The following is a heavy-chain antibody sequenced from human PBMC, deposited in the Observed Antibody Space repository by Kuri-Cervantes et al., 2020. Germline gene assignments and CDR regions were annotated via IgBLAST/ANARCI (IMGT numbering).Heavy chain of an antibody. CDR3: AREGNWDLADY. CDR2: ISWDGGST. Sequence: LSLTCAASGFTFDDYAMHWVRQAPGKGLEWVSLISWDGGSTYYADSVKGRFTISRDNAKNSLYLQMNSLRAEDTAVYYCAREGNWDLADYWGQGTLVTVSS. V-gene: IGHV3-43D*04. D-gene: IGHD7-27*01. J-gene: IGHJ4*02. CDR1: GFTFDDYA.